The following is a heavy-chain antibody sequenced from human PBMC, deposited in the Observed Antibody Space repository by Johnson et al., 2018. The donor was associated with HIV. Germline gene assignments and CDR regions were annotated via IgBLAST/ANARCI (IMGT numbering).Heavy chain of an antibody. V-gene: IGHV3-66*01. Sequence: VQLVESGGTLVQPGGSLRLFCAASGFTVSSNYMSWVRQTPGKGLEWVSVIYTGGSTYYADSVRGRFTISRDNSNNTLYLQMNSLRVEDTAVYYCARDRVATIRGVNAFDISGQGTVVTVSS. CDR2: IYTGGST. D-gene: IGHD5-12*01. CDR1: GFTVSSNY. J-gene: IGHJ3*02. CDR3: ARDRVATIRGVNAFDI.